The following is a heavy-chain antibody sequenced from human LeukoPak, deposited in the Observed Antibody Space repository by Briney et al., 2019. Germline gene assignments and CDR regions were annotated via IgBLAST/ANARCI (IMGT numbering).Heavy chain of an antibody. D-gene: IGHD1-26*01. J-gene: IGHJ2*01. CDR3: AKDRTVGASYWYFDL. CDR2: IWYDGSNK. CDR1: GFTFSSYG. V-gene: IGHV3-33*06. Sequence: AGGSLRLSCAASGFTFSSYGMHWVRQAPGKGLEWVAVIWYDGSNKYYADSVKGRFTISRDNSKNTLYLQMNSLRAEDTAVYYCAKDRTVGASYWYFDLWGRGTLVTVSS.